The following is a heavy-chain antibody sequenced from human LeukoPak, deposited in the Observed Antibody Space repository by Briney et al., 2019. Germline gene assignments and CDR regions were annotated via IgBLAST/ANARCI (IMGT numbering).Heavy chain of an antibody. CDR3: ARDREAYCGGDCYPNWFDP. Sequence: GGSLRLSCAASGFTFSSYAVSWVRQAPEKELVWVSAISGDGSVIYYADSVKGRFTISRDNAKNSLYLQMNSLRAEDTAVYYCARDREAYCGGDCYPNWFDPWGQGTLVTVSS. V-gene: IGHV3-21*01. D-gene: IGHD2-21*02. CDR2: ISGDGSVI. J-gene: IGHJ5*02. CDR1: GFTFSSYA.